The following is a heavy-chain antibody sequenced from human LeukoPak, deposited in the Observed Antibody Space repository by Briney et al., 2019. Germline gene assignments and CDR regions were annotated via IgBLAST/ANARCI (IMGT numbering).Heavy chain of an antibody. CDR1: GFTFSSYA. J-gene: IGHJ4*02. Sequence: GSLRLSCAASGFTFSSYAMHWVRQGPGKGLEWVAVISYDGSNKYYADSVKGRFTISRDNFNNTLYLQMNSLRAEYTAVYYCARGPLGSTSEYWGQGTLVTVSS. CDR3: ARGPLGSTSEY. V-gene: IGHV3-30*04. D-gene: IGHD2-2*01. CDR2: ISYDGSNK.